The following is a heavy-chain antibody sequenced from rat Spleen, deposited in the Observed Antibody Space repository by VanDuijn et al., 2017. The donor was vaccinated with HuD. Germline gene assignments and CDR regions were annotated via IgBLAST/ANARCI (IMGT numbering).Heavy chain of an antibody. V-gene: IGHV5-31*01. Sequence: EVQLVESGGGLVQPGRSLKLSCVVSGFTFSIYWMTWIRQAPGKGLEWVASITHTGDSTYYPDSVKGRFTISRDNAKSTLYLQMNSLRSEDTATYYCTPYEGGSAYWGQGTLVTVSS. CDR2: ITHTGDST. CDR1: GFTFSIYW. J-gene: IGHJ3*01. CDR3: TPYEGGSAY. D-gene: IGHD1-12*01.